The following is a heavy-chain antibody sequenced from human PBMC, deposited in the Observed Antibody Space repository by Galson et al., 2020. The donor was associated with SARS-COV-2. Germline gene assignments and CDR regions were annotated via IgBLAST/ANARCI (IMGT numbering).Heavy chain of an antibody. J-gene: IGHJ5*02. CDR3: ARRGYAKWFDP. CDR1: GGSVNSGNYY. D-gene: IGHD1-1*01. V-gene: IGHV4-61*01. Sequence: ASETLSLTCTVSGGSVNSGNYYWSWIRQPPGKGLEWIGHTYHSGNTNYNPSLKSRVTILVDTSRNQFALKLSSVTAADTAVYYCARRGYAKWFDPWGQGTLVTVSS. CDR2: TYHSGNT.